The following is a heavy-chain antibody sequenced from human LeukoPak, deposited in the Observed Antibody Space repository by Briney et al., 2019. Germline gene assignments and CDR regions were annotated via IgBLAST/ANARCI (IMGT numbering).Heavy chain of an antibody. CDR1: GGSFSGYY. CDR3: AREGSIYYYDSSGYLGY. Sequence: SETLSLTCAVYGGSFSGYYWSWIRQPPGKGLEWIGEINHSGSTNYNPSLKSRVTMSVDTSKNQFSLKLSSVTAADTAIYYCAREGSIYYYDSSGYLGYWGQGTLVTVSS. V-gene: IGHV4-34*01. CDR2: INHSGST. D-gene: IGHD3-22*01. J-gene: IGHJ4*02.